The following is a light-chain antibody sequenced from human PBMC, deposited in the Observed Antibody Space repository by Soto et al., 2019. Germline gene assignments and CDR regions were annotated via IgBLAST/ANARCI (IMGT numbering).Light chain of an antibody. Sequence: DIQMTQSPSTLSASVGDRVTLSCRASQSISNRLGCYQQTPEKATKVLIYDASSLEGGVQSRFSGTGAAKEFRLTISSLQPDYFATYHCQHYGGVWTFGQGTKVDI. CDR1: QSISNR. CDR2: DAS. CDR3: QHYGGVWT. J-gene: IGKJ1*01. V-gene: IGKV1-5*01.